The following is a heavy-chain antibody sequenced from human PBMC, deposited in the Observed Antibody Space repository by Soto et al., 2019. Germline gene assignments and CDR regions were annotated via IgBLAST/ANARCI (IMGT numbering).Heavy chain of an antibody. V-gene: IGHV3-74*01. Sequence: GGSLRLSCAASGYTFSSYWMHWVRQAPGKGLVWLSLINTDGSSTTYADSVQGRFTISRDNAKNTLHLQMNNLRAEDTAVYFCVRGYSDNWHNWFDPWGQGTLVTVSS. CDR1: GYTFSSYW. J-gene: IGHJ5*02. CDR3: VRGYSDNWHNWFDP. D-gene: IGHD1-1*01. CDR2: INTDGSST.